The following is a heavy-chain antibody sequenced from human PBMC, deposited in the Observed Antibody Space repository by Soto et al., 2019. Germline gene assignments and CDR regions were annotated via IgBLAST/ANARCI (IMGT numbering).Heavy chain of an antibody. CDR1: GYSFTIYG. CDR3: ARDRGRSCIGGSCPFDY. J-gene: IGHJ4*02. V-gene: IGHV1-18*01. D-gene: IGHD2-15*01. CDR2: ISTYDGNT. Sequence: GASVKVSCKASGYSFTIYGLTWVRQAPGQGLEWMGWISTYDGNTYYAQNFQGRVSMARDTSTSTAYMELRSLRSDDTAVYYCARDRGRSCIGGSCPFDYWGQGPMVTV.